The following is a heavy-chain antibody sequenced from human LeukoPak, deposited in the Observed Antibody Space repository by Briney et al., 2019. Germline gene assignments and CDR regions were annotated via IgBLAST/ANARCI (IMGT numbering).Heavy chain of an antibody. CDR1: GFTFSSYW. CDR3: ARTSSGYYPTFTAN. CDR2: IKQDGSEK. D-gene: IGHD3-22*01. V-gene: IGHV3-7*01. Sequence: GGSLRLSCAASGFTFSSYWMSWVRQAPGKGLEWVANIKQDGSEKYYVDSVKGRFTISRDNAKNSLYLQMNSLRAEDTAVYYCARTSSGYYPTFTANWGQGTLVTVSS. J-gene: IGHJ4*02.